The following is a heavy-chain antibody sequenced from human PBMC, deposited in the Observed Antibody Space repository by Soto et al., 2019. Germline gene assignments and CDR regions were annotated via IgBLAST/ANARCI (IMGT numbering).Heavy chain of an antibody. D-gene: IGHD3-10*01. Sequence: QVQLVQSGAEVKKPGSSVKVSCKASGGTFSSYAISWVRQAPGQGLEWMGGIIPIFGTANYAQKFQGRVTITADKSTSTAYMELSSRRSDDTAVYYCARDRREYYYGSGSYYLDYWGQGTLVTVSS. V-gene: IGHV1-69*06. J-gene: IGHJ4*02. CDR2: IIPIFGTA. CDR1: GGTFSSYA. CDR3: ARDRREYYYGSGSYYLDY.